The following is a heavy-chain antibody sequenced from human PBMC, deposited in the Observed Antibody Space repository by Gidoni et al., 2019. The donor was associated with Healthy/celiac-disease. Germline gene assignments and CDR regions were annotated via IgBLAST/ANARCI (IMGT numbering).Heavy chain of an antibody. J-gene: IGHJ4*02. CDR2: IIPIFGTA. V-gene: IGHV1-69*01. Sequence: QVQLVQSGAEVKKPGSSVKVSCKASGGPFSSYAISWVRQAPGQGLEWMGGIIPIFGTANYAQKFQGRVTITADESTSTAYMELSSLRSEDTAVYYCARVRRGYSYGTLYYFDYWGQGTLVTVSS. CDR1: GGPFSSYA. D-gene: IGHD5-18*01. CDR3: ARVRRGYSYGTLYYFDY.